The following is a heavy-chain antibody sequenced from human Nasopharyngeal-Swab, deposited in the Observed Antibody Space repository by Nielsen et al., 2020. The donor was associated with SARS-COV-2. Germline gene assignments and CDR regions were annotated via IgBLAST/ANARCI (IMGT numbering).Heavy chain of an antibody. V-gene: IGHV3-7*03. CDR2: IKQDGSEK. J-gene: IGHJ2*01. CDR3: AKRYCSSTSCYGAPYFDL. D-gene: IGHD2-2*01. CDR1: GFTFSSYW. Sequence: GGSLRLSCAASGFTFSSYWMSWVRQAPGKGLEWVANIKQDGSEKYYVDSVKGRFTISRDNAKNSLYLQMNSLRAEDTAVYYCAKRYCSSTSCYGAPYFDLWGRGTLVTVSS.